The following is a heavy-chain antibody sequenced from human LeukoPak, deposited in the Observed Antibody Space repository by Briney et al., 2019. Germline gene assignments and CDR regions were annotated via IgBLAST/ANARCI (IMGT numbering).Heavy chain of an antibody. V-gene: IGHV1-24*01. J-gene: IGHJ3*02. CDR2: FDPEDGET. CDR3: ATDSQLERRNHAFDI. CDR1: GYTLTELS. Sequence: GASVKVSCKVSGYTLTELSMHWVRQAPGKGLEWMGGFDPEDGETIYAQKFQGRVTMTEDTSTDTAYMELSSLRSEDTAVYYYATDSQLERRNHAFDIWGQGTMVTVSS. D-gene: IGHD1-1*01.